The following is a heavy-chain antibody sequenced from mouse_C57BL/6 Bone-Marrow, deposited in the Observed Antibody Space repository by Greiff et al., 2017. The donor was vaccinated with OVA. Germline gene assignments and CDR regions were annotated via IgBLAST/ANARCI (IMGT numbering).Heavy chain of an antibody. J-gene: IGHJ3*01. CDR3: AGGSNWFAY. CDR2: IYPNSGGT. CDR1: CFPFTISW. V-gene: IGHV1-72*01. D-gene: IGHD2-5*01. Sequence: QVQLQPSGAELVKPVASVPLSFTASCFPFTISWMPLVQPRPVRGLSWIGRIYPNSGGTKYNEKFKSKATLTVDKPSSTAYMQLSSLTSEDSAVYYWAGGSNWFAYWGQGTLVTVSA.